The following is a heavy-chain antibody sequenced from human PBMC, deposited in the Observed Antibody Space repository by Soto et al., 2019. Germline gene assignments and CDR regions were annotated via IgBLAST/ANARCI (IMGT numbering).Heavy chain of an antibody. D-gene: IGHD1-20*01. V-gene: IGHV2-5*02. Sequence: QITLKESGPALVKPAQTLTLTCTFSGFSLSTSGVGVGWIRQPPGKALEWLALIYWDDDKRYSPSLKSRLTNSKDTSKNQVVLTMTNMDPVDTATYYCTHKPSTVYYFDYWGQGALVTVSS. CDR1: GFSLSTSGVG. CDR2: IYWDDDK. CDR3: THKPSTVYYFDY. J-gene: IGHJ4*02.